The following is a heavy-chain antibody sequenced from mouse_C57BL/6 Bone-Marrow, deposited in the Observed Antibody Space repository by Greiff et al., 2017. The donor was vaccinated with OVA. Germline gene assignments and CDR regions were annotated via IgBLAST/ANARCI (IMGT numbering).Heavy chain of an antibody. CDR3: PRASMDY. CDR1: GYTFTSYW. CDR2: IDPSDSYT. Sequence: QVQLQQPGAELVKPGASVKLSCKASGYTFTSYWMQWVKQRPGQGLEWIGEIDPSDSYTNYNQKFKGKATLTVDTSSSTAYMQLSSLTSEDSAVYYCPRASMDYWGQGTSVTVSS. V-gene: IGHV1-50*01. J-gene: IGHJ4*01.